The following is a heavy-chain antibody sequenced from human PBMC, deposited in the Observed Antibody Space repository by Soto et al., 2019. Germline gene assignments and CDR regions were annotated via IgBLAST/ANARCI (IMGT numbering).Heavy chain of an antibody. J-gene: IGHJ4*02. V-gene: IGHV1-18*01. Sequence: ASVKVSFKASGYTFTSYGISWVRQAPGQGLEWMGWISAYNGNTNYAQKLQGRVTMTTDTSTSTAYMELRSLRSDDTAVYYCARDLAAAGTRDYWGQGTLVTVSS. D-gene: IGHD6-13*01. CDR3: ARDLAAAGTRDY. CDR1: GYTFTSYG. CDR2: ISAYNGNT.